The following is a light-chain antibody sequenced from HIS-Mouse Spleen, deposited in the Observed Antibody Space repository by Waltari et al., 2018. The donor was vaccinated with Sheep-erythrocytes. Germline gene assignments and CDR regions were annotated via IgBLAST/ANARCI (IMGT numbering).Light chain of an antibody. CDR2: QDS. CDR1: TLGDKY. CDR3: QAWDSSTYV. V-gene: IGLV3-1*01. J-gene: IGLJ1*01. Sequence: YELTQPPSVSVSPGQTASITCSGDTLGDKYACWYQQKPGQSPVLVIYQDSKRPSGIPERFSGSNSGNTATLTISGTQAMDEADYYCQAWDSSTYVFGTGTKVTVL.